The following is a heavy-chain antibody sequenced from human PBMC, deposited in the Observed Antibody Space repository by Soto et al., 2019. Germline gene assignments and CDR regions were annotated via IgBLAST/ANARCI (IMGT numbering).Heavy chain of an antibody. CDR1: PCSFISYW. Sequence: TRRRSWSLAPCSFISYWRSFVRHARGKELEWLATIKQDRSKKYCVHSVKGRVTRSRDNAKSLLDLQMNSLRAEWRAWYDCATQPWVVIQESFDCWGQGSMVTVSS. CDR3: ATQPWVVIQESFDC. D-gene: IGHD2-21*01. V-gene: IGHV3-7*01. J-gene: IGHJ4*02. CDR2: IKQDRSKK.